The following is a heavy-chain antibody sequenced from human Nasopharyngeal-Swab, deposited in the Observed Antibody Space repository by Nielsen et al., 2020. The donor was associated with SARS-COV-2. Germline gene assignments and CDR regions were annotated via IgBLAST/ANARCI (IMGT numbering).Heavy chain of an antibody. D-gene: IGHD3-10*01. CDR1: GSSFSSYA. V-gene: IGHV3-23*03. CDR3: AKSIDPMGYGLDV. J-gene: IGHJ6*02. Sequence: GESLKISCAASGSSFSSYAMNWVRQAPGKGLEWIAIIYSGGSSTYFADSVKGRFTISRDDSSNTLYLQMSSLRAEDTAVYYCAKSIDPMGYGLDVWGLGTTVTVSS. CDR2: IYSGGSST.